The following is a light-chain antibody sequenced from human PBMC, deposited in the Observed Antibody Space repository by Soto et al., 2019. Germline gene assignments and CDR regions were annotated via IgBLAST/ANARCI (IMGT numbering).Light chain of an antibody. CDR2: GVS. V-gene: IGKV3-20*01. J-gene: IGKJ4*01. Sequence: EIVLTQSPGTLSLSPGERATLSCRASLSVSSSHLAWYQQKPGLAPRLLISGVSNRATGTPDRFSGSGSGTDFTLTISSLEPEDFATYYCQQLNTYPVTFGGGTKVDIK. CDR3: QQLNTYPVT. CDR1: LSVSSSH.